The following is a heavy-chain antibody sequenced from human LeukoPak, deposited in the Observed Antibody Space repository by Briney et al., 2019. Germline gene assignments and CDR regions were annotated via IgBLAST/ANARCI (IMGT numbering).Heavy chain of an antibody. V-gene: IGHV1-8*03. CDR2: MNPNSGDT. J-gene: IGHJ3*02. CDR1: GYTFTSCD. CDR3: ARDMRGAAAADDAFDI. D-gene: IGHD6-13*01. Sequence: ASVKVSCKASGYTFTSCDINWVRQATGQGLEWMGWMNPNSGDTGYAQNFQGRVTITRDTSITTAYMELSSLRSEDTAVYYCARDMRGAAAADDAFDIWRQGTMVTVSS.